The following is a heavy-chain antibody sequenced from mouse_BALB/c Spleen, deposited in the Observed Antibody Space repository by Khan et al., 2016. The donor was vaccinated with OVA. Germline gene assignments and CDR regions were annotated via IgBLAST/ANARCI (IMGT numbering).Heavy chain of an antibody. CDR1: GYTFTNYW. V-gene: IGHV1-63*02. D-gene: IGHD1-1*01. Sequence: QVQLKQSGAELVRPGTSVKMSCKAAGYTFTNYWIGWINQRPGHGLEWIGDIYPGNGNTNYNERFKGKATMTADTSSSTAYLQLSSLTSEDSAIYSGARPYYFVTSYATLDDWGQGTSVTVSS. CDR3: ARPYYFVTSYATLDD. CDR2: IYPGNGNT. J-gene: IGHJ4*01.